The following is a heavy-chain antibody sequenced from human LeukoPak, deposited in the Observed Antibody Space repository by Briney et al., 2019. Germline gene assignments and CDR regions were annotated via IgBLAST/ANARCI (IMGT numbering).Heavy chain of an antibody. V-gene: IGHV3-23*01. CDR3: AKWARDCSSTSCYMRY. J-gene: IGHJ4*02. Sequence: GGSLRLSCAASGFTLSSYAMSWVRQAPGKGLEWVSAISGGGGSTYYADSVKGRFTISRDNSKNTLYLQMNSLRAEDTAVYYCAKWARDCSSTSCYMRYWGQGTLVTVSS. CDR2: ISGGGGST. D-gene: IGHD2-2*02. CDR1: GFTLSSYA.